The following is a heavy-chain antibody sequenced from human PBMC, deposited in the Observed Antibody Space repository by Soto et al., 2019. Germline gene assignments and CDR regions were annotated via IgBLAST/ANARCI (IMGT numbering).Heavy chain of an antibody. CDR3: ASHSLTNPYDYIWGSYRYRKEGSHY. V-gene: IGHV4-39*01. CDR1: GGSISSSSYY. CDR2: IYYSGST. J-gene: IGHJ4*02. D-gene: IGHD3-16*02. Sequence: PSETLSLTCTVSGGSISSSSYYWGWIRQPPGKGLEWIGSIYYSGSTYYNPSLKSRVTISVDTSKNQFSLKLSSVTAADTAVYYCASHSLTNPYDYIWGSYRYRKEGSHYWGQGTLVTVSS.